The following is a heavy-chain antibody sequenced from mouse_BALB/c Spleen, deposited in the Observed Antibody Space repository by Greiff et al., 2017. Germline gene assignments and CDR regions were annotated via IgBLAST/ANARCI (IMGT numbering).Heavy chain of an antibody. J-gene: IGHJ4*01. CDR3: TIDYKYDVGPYGMDC. CDR1: GYTFTSYY. Sequence: QVQLQQSGAELVKPGASVKLSCKASGYTFTSYYLYWVKQRPGQGLEWIGEINPSNGGINFNEKFKSKATLTVDKSSSTVYMQLSSLTSEDSAVYYWTIDYKYDVGPYGMDCWGQGTTVTVSS. D-gene: IGHD2-14*01. CDR2: INPSNGGI. V-gene: IGHV1S81*02.